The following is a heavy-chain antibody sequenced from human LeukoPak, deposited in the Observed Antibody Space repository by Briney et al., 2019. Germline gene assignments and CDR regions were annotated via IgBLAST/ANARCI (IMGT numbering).Heavy chain of an antibody. V-gene: IGHV4-59*01. D-gene: IGHD3-9*01. Sequence: SETLSLTCTVSGGSISSYYWSWIRQPPGKGLEWIGYIYYSGSTNYNPSLKSRVTISVDTSKNQFSLKLSSVTAADTAVYYCARYYDILTGYNWFDPWGQGTLVTVSS. CDR3: ARYYDILTGYNWFDP. J-gene: IGHJ5*02. CDR1: GGSISSYY. CDR2: IYYSGST.